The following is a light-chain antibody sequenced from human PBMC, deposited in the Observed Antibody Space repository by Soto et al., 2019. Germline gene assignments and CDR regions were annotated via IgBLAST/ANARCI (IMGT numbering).Light chain of an antibody. V-gene: IGKV3-11*01. CDR3: QQHSNWPLRT. CDR2: DAS. CDR1: QSVSRY. J-gene: IGKJ5*01. Sequence: EIVLTQSPATLSLSPGERATLSCRTSQSVSRYLAWYQQKPGQAPRLLIYDASNRATGIPARFSGSGSGTDFTLTISSLEPEDFAVYYCQQHSNWPLRTFGQGTRLEIK.